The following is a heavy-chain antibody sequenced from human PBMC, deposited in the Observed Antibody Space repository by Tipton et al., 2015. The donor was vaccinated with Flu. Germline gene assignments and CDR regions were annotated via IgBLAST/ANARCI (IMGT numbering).Heavy chain of an antibody. Sequence: TLSLTCTVSGGSMSSFYWSWIRQPAGKGLEWIGRIYTSGTAKYHPSIKSRVTMSVDTSKNQFSLKLSSVTAADTAFYYCARGSGPGGYLIFDYWGQGTLVSVSS. CDR1: GGSMSSFY. CDR3: ARGSGPGGYLIFDY. V-gene: IGHV4-4*07. D-gene: IGHD3-10*01. CDR2: IYTSGTA. J-gene: IGHJ4*02.